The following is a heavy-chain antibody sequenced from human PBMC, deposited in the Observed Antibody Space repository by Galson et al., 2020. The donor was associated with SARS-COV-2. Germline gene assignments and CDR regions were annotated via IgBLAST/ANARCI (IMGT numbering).Heavy chain of an antibody. Sequence: ASETLSLTCTVSGGSISSNNYYWGWIRQPPGKGLEWVGSIYYTGRTYYSPSLKSRVTISVDTSKNHFFLKLTSVSATDTAVYFCARLGDYHGYFDIWGQGTLVTVSS. D-gene: IGHD4-17*01. CDR3: ARLGDYHGYFDI. J-gene: IGHJ4*02. V-gene: IGHV4-39*02. CDR2: IYYTGRT. CDR1: GGSISSNNYY.